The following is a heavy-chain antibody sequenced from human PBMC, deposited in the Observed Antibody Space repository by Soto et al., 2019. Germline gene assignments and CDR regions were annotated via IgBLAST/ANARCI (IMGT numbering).Heavy chain of an antibody. CDR3: ARDRDWALDY. J-gene: IGHJ4*02. V-gene: IGHV3-7*03. D-gene: IGHD3-9*01. CDR1: GFTYTSHW. Sequence: VGSLRLSCAASGFTYTSHWMSWVRQAPGKGLEWVANINKDGSEKNYVDSVKGRFTISRDNAKNSLYLQINSLRAEDTAVYYCARDRDWALDYWGQGTLVTVSS. CDR2: INKDGSEK.